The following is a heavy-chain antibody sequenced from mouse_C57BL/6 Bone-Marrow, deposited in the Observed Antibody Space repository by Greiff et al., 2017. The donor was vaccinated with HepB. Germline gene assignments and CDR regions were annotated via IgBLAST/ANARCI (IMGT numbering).Heavy chain of an antibody. V-gene: IGHV1-81*01. J-gene: IGHJ3*01. D-gene: IGHD3-3*01. CDR1: GYTFTSYG. CDR3: ARGGLFAY. Sequence: QVHFKQSGAELARPGASVKLSCKASGYTFTSYGISWVKQRTGQGLEWIGEIYPRSGNTYYNEKFKGKATLTADKSSSTAYMELRSLTSEDSAVYFCARGGLFAYWGQGTLVTVSA. CDR2: IYPRSGNT.